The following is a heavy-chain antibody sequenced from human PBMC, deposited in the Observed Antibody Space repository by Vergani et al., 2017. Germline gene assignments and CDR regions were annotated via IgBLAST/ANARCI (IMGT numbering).Heavy chain of an antibody. CDR1: GFTFSSYA. D-gene: IGHD3-16*01. Sequence: EVQVVESGGGLVQPGGSLRLSCAASGFTFSSYAMSWVRQAPGKGLEWVSAISGSGGSTYYADSVKGRFTISRDNSKNTLYLQMNSLRAEDTAVYYCAKAESRRITAVWGNHDAFDIWGQGTMVTVSS. V-gene: IGHV3-23*04. J-gene: IGHJ3*02. CDR2: ISGSGGST. CDR3: AKAESRRITAVWGNHDAFDI.